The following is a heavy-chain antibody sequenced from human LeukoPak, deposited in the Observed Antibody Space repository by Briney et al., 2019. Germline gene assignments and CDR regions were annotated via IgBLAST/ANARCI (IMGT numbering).Heavy chain of an antibody. D-gene: IGHD3-3*01. CDR2: IYYSGST. J-gene: IGHJ4*02. CDR3: ARFNPVWSGYYYYFDY. CDR1: GGSLSSYD. Sequence: SETLSLTCTVSGGSLSSYDWSWIRQPPGKGLEWIGYIYYSGSTNYNTSLKSRVTISVDTSKNQFSLKLSSVTATDTAVYYCARFNPVWSGYYYYFDYWGQGTLVTVSS. V-gene: IGHV4-59*01.